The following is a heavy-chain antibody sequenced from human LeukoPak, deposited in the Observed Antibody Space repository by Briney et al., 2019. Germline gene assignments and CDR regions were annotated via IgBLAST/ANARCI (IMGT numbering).Heavy chain of an antibody. D-gene: IGHD2-8*02. V-gene: IGHV3-33*06. J-gene: IGHJ6*03. CDR2: IWYDGSNK. CDR1: GFTFSSYG. Sequence: GGSLRLSCAASGFTFSSYGMHWVRQAPGKGLEWVAVIWYDGSNKYYADSVKGRFTISRDNSKNTLYLQMNSLRAEDTAVYYCAKDLVAGRYCYYYMDVWGKGTTVTVSS. CDR3: AKDLVAGRYCYYYMDV.